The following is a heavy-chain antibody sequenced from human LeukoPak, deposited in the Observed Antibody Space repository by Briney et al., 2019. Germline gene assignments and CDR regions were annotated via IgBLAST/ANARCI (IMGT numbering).Heavy chain of an antibody. V-gene: IGHV1-2*02. D-gene: IGHD3-22*01. Sequence: GASVKVSCKASGYTFTSYGISWVRQAPGQGLEWMGWINPNSGGTNYAQKFQGRVTMTRVTSISTAYMELSRLRSDDTAVYYCARLWDPYYYDSSGSIDYWGQGTLVTVSS. CDR1: GYTFTSYG. J-gene: IGHJ4*02. CDR2: INPNSGGT. CDR3: ARLWDPYYYDSSGSIDY.